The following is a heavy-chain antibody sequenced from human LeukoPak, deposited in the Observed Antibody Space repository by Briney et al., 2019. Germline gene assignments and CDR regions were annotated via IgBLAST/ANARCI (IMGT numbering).Heavy chain of an antibody. D-gene: IGHD5-12*01. CDR3: AVRDRWLRFFDY. CDR2: ISSSSSYI. Sequence: GGSLRLSCAASGFTFSSYSMNWVRQAPGKGLEWVSSISSSSSYIYYADSVKGRFTISRDNAKNSLYLQMNSLRAEDTAVYYCAVRDRWLRFFDYWGQGTLVTVSS. V-gene: IGHV3-21*01. J-gene: IGHJ4*02. CDR1: GFTFSSYS.